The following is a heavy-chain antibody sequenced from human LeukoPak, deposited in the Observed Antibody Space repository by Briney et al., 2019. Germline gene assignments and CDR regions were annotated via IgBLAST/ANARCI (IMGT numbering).Heavy chain of an antibody. CDR2: IWYDGSNK. V-gene: IGHV3-33*01. CDR1: GFTFSSYG. J-gene: IGHJ6*02. Sequence: GGSLRLSCAASGFTFSSYGMHWVRQAPGKGLEWVAVIWYDGSNKYYADSVEGRFTISRDNSKNTLYLQMNSLRAEDTAVYYCARGDYAYYGMDVWGQGTTVTVSS. CDR3: ARGDYAYYGMDV.